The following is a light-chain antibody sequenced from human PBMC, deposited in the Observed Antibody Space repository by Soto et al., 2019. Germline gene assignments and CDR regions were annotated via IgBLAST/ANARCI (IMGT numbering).Light chain of an antibody. J-gene: IGKJ1*01. CDR1: QDIRND. Sequence: IQMTQSPSSLSASVGDRVTITCRASQDIRNDLGWYQQKPGKAPKLLIYVASSLQSGVPSRFSGSGSETDFTLTISSLQPEDFATYSCQQSNSITWTFGQGTKVDIK. CDR3: QQSNSITWT. CDR2: VAS. V-gene: IGKV1-39*01.